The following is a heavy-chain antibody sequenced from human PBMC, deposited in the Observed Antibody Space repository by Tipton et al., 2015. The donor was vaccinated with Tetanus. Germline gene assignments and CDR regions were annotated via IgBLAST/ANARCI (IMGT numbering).Heavy chain of an antibody. D-gene: IGHD5-18*01. CDR2: INHSGST. V-gene: IGHV4-39*07. CDR1: GGSISSSDYY. J-gene: IGHJ2*01. CDR3: ARGGSYSYGPRGFDL. Sequence: PGLVKPSETLSLTCTVSGGSISSSDYYWGWVRQSPGKGLEWIGEINHSGSTTYSPSFKSRVTISVDTPKNQFSLKLTSLTVADTAVYYCARGGSYSYGPRGFDLWGRGTLVTVSS.